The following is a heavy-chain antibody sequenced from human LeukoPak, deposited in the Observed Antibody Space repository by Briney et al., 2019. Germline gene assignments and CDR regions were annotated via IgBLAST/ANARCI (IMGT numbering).Heavy chain of an antibody. CDR2: ISSSSSTI. CDR1: GFTFSSYS. D-gene: IGHD6-13*01. V-gene: IGHV3-48*01. CDR3: ARGPSCIAAVGCYYMDV. J-gene: IGHJ6*03. Sequence: GGSLRLSCAASGFTFSSYSMNWVRQAPGKGLEWVSYISSSSSTIYYADSVKGRFTISRDNSKNTLYLQMITLRVEDTAVYYCARGPSCIAAVGCYYMDVWGKGTTVTVSS.